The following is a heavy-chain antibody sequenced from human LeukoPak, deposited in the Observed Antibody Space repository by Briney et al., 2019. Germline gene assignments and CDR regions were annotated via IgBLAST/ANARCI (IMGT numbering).Heavy chain of an antibody. D-gene: IGHD4-17*01. Sequence: PGGSLRLSCTASGFTFGYYVRSWVRQAPGKGLEWVSAIRGSGVSTFYADSVKGRFTISRDNPRKTLYLQMNSLSAEDTAVYYCAKDEWALRDVFDYWGQGTLVTVSS. J-gene: IGHJ4*02. CDR3: AKDEWALRDVFDY. CDR1: GFTFGYYV. CDR2: IRGSGVST. V-gene: IGHV3-23*01.